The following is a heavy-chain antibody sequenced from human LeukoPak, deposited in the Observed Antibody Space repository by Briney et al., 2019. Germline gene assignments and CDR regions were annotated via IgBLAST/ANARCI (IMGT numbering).Heavy chain of an antibody. J-gene: IGHJ4*02. D-gene: IGHD2-2*01. Sequence: GESLRLSCAASGFTFSTYSMSWVRQAPGKGLEWVSSISDNSYWIYYADSVEGRFIISRDNAKNSLYLQMNSLRAEDTVVYYCANHLACGSTSCPPFDDWGQGTLVTVSS. V-gene: IGHV3-21*01. CDR1: GFTFSTYS. CDR3: ANHLACGSTSCPPFDD. CDR2: ISDNSYWI.